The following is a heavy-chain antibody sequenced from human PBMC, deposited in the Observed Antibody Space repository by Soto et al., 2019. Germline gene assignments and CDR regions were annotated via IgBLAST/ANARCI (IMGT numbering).Heavy chain of an antibody. Sequence: QVQFVQSGAEVKKPGDSVKVSCKASGYTFTSYSLHWVSQAPGQRPEWMAWINPGNGNTKYSQKFQGKVTITRDTIASTAYMELNSLRSEDTAVYFCTRELAVGANWFDPWGQGTLVTVSS. CDR2: INPGNGNT. D-gene: IGHD6-19*01. CDR3: TRELAVGANWFDP. CDR1: GYTFTSYS. J-gene: IGHJ5*02. V-gene: IGHV1-3*01.